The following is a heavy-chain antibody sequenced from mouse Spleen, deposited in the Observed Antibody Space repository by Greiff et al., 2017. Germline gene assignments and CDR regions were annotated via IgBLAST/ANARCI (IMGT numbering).Heavy chain of an antibody. Sequence: EVMLVESGAGLVQPGGSRKLSCAASGFTFSSFGMHWVRQAPEKGLEWVAYISSGSSTIYYADKVKGRFTISKDNPKNTLFLQMTSLRSEDTAMYYCAREEDGSFDYWGQGTTLTVSS. CDR3: AREEDGSFDY. D-gene: IGHD1-1*01. CDR2: ISSGSSTI. V-gene: IGHV5-17*02. CDR1: GFTFSSFG. J-gene: IGHJ2*01.